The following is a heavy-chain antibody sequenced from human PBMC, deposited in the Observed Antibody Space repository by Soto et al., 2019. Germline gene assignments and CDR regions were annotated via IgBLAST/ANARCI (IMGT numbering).Heavy chain of an antibody. J-gene: IGHJ3*02. D-gene: IGHD6-19*01. CDR3: ARAGIAVAGAFDI. Sequence: SETLSLTCAVSSGSISSSNWWSWVRQPPGKGLEWIGEIYHSGSTNYNPSLKSRVTISVDKSKNQFSLKLSSVTAADTAVYYCARAGIAVAGAFDIWGQGTMVTVSS. CDR1: SGSISSSNW. V-gene: IGHV4-4*02. CDR2: IYHSGST.